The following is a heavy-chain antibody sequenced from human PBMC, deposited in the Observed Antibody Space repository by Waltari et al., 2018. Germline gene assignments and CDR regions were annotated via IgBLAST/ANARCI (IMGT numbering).Heavy chain of an antibody. J-gene: IGHJ4*02. D-gene: IGHD1-26*01. CDR2: INPNSGGT. CDR3: ARKGGSPEV. CDR1: GYTFTSYD. Sequence: QVQLVQSGAEVKKPGASVKVSCKASGYTFTSYDINWVRQATGQGLEWMGRINPNSGGTNYAQKFQVRVTMTRDTSISTAYMELSRLRSDDTAVYYCARKGGSPEVWGQGTLVTVSS. V-gene: IGHV1-2*06.